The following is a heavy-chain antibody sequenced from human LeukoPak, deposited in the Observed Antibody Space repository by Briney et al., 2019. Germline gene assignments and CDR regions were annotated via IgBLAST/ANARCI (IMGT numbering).Heavy chain of an antibody. D-gene: IGHD5-18*01. CDR2: IYNSGNT. CDR3: ARQTRYNYGPAFDF. CDR1: GDSISSYS. Sequence: KASETLSLTCTVSGDSISSYSWSWIRQPPGKGLEWIGDIYNSGNTNYNPSLKSRVTMSVSTSKNQFSLSPSSVTAADTAVYYCARQTRYNYGPAFDFWGQGALVTVSS. V-gene: IGHV4-59*08. J-gene: IGHJ4*02.